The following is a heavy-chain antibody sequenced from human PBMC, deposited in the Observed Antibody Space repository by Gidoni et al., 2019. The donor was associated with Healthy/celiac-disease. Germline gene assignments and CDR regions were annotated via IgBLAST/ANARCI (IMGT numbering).Heavy chain of an antibody. CDR3: TTELLFPIEDY. J-gene: IGHJ4*02. CDR1: GFTFGNAW. D-gene: IGHD1-26*01. V-gene: IGHV3-15*01. CDR2: IKSKTDGGTT. Sequence: EVQLVESGGGLVKPGGSLRLSCAAYGFTFGNAWMRWVRQAPGKGLEWVGRIKSKTDGGTTEYAATVKGRITITRDDSKNTLYLQMNSLKTEDTALYYCTTELLFPIEDYWGQGTLVTVSS.